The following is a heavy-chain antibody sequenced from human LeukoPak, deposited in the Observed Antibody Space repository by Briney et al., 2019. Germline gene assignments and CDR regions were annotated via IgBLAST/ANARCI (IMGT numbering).Heavy chain of an antibody. CDR2: IYYSGST. J-gene: IGHJ4*02. CDR1: GGSISSYY. V-gene: IGHV4-59*12. D-gene: IGHD6-13*01. Sequence: SETLSLTCTVSGGSISSYYWSWIRQPPGKGLEWIGYIYYSGSTNYNPSLKSRVIISVDTSKNQFSLKLSSVTAADTAVYYCARDLGQQLALFDYWGQGTLVTVSS. CDR3: ARDLGQQLALFDY.